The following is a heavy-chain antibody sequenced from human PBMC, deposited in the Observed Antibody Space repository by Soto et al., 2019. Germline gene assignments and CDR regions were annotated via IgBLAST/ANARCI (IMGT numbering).Heavy chain of an antibody. J-gene: IGHJ4*02. CDR2: IIGTGGTT. D-gene: IGHD6-19*01. Sequence: EVQLLESGGGLVQPGGSLRLSCAASGFSFTNYALNWVRQAPGKGLEWVSAIIGTGGTTYYADSVKGRFTISRDNSKNTLYLQMNSLRAEDTAFYFCAKDLLFGSSAWIHIFDNWGQGTLVTVSS. V-gene: IGHV3-23*01. CDR1: GFSFTNYA. CDR3: AKDLLFGSSAWIHIFDN.